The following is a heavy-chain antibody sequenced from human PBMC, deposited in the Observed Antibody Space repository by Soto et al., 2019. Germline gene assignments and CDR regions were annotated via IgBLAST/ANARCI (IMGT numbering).Heavy chain of an antibody. Sequence: APVKVSCKASGYTFTSYYMHWVRQAPGQGLQWMRIINPSGGSTSYAQKFQGRVTMTRDTSTSTVYMELSSLRSEDTAVYYCARDLEEYYGSGIHYYYGMDVCGQGTTVTVSS. J-gene: IGHJ6*01. CDR1: GYTFTSYY. D-gene: IGHD3-10*01. CDR2: INPSGGST. V-gene: IGHV1-46*01. CDR3: ARDLEEYYGSGIHYYYGMDV.